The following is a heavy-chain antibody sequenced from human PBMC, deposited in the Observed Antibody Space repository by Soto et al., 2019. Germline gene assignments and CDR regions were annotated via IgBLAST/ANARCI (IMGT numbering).Heavy chain of an antibody. CDR2: INPNSGAT. CDR1: GYTFTSYY. CDR3: ARAGQKWYFDL. V-gene: IGHV1-2*04. J-gene: IGHJ2*01. Sequence: QVQLVQSGAEVKKPGASVKVSCQASGYTFTSYYIQWVRQAPGQGLEWMGSINPNSGATYFAQKLQGWVTMSRDTSISTAYMELSSLRSDDTAVYYCARAGQKWYFDLWGRGTLVTVSS.